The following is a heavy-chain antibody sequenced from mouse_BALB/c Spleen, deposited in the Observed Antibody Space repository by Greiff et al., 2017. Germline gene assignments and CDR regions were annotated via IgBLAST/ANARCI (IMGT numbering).Heavy chain of an antibody. Sequence: LQQPGSELVRPGASVKLSCKASGYTFTSYWMHWVKQRPGQGLEWIGNIYPGSGSTNYDEKFKSKATLTVDTSSSTAYMQLSSLTSEDSAVYYCTLTGRFAYWGQGTLVTVSA. CDR3: TLTGRFAY. CDR2: IYPGSGST. D-gene: IGHD4-1*01. J-gene: IGHJ3*01. CDR1: GYTFTSYW. V-gene: IGHV1S22*01.